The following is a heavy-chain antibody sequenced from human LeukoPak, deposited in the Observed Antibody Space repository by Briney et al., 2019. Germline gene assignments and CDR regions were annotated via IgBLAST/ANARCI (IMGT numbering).Heavy chain of an antibody. Sequence: GGSLRLSCAASGFTFSDYFMTWIRQTPGKGLEWISYISTDGDSVYYADSVRGRFTISRDNAKNSPYLQMTFLRAEDTAVYYCVVGSSCSYTHGFYFDYWGQGALVTVSS. D-gene: IGHD2-15*01. CDR2: ISTDGDSV. CDR3: VVGSSCSYTHGFYFDY. V-gene: IGHV3-11*04. CDR1: GFTFSDYF. J-gene: IGHJ4*02.